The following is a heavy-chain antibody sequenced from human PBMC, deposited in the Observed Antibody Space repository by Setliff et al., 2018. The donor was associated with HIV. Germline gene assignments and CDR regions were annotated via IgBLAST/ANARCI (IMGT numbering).Heavy chain of an antibody. CDR2: IIPVFGTA. D-gene: IGHD1-26*01. J-gene: IGHJ3*02. Sequence: SVKVSRKASGGTFSSYAISWVRQAPGQGLEWMGRIIPVFGTANYAQKFQGRVTIIADKSTSTAYMELSSLRSEDTAVYYCAREDGSYDGGRGAFEIWGQGTMVTVSS. CDR3: AREDGSYDGGRGAFEI. CDR1: GGTFSSYA. V-gene: IGHV1-69*06.